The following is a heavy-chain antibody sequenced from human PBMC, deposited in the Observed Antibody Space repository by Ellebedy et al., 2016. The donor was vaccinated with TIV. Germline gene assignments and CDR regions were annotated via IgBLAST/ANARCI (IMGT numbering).Heavy chain of an antibody. V-gene: IGHV3-53*01. CDR3: ARGTAPNRGDY. CDR1: GFTVSSNF. Sequence: GESLKISXAASGFTVSSNFMGWVRQAPGKGLEWVSIIYNDGNPYYTDSLKGRFTISRDTSKNTVHLQINSLRAEDTAVYYCARGTAPNRGDYWGQGTLVTVSS. J-gene: IGHJ4*02. D-gene: IGHD1-14*01. CDR2: IYNDGNP.